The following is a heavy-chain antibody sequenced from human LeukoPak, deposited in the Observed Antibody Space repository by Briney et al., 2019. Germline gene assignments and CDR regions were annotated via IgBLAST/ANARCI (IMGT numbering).Heavy chain of an antibody. D-gene: IGHD3-22*01. CDR2: ISGSGGST. CDR3: AKVVFSYYYDSSGYYYEVGAFDI. V-gene: IGHV3-23*01. J-gene: IGHJ3*02. CDR1: GFTFSSYA. Sequence: GGSLRLSCAASGFTFSSYAMSWVRQAPGKGLEWVSAISGSGGSTYYADSVKGRFTISRDNSKNTLYLQMNSLRAEDTAVYYCAKVVFSYYYDSSGYYYEVGAFDIWGQRTMVTVSS.